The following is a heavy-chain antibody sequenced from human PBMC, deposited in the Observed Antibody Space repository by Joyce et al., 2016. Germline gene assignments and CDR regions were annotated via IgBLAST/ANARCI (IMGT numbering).Heavy chain of an antibody. D-gene: IGHD1-26*01. V-gene: IGHV3-23*03. CDR2: INMGETTT. CDR3: TKDGGWVAVS. J-gene: IGHJ5*02. CDR1: GFTFTSHG. Sequence: EVHLLDSGGGLVQPGGSLRLSCAASGFTFTSHGMSWVRQVPGKGLEWVSGINMGETTTYYADSVKGRFTISKDNSQNILYLQMNSLRVDDTALYFCTKDGGWVAVSWGQGTLVSVSS.